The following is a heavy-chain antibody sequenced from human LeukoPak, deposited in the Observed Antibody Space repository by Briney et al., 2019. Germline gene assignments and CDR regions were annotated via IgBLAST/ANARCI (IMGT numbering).Heavy chain of an antibody. Sequence: GGSLRLSCAASGFTFSSYGMHWVRQAPGKGLEWVAVIWYDGSNKYYADSVKGRFTISRDNSKNTLYLQMNSLRAEDTAVYYCARDQAVVTHYYDSSGYDYYYYGMDVWGQGTTVTVSS. CDR3: ARDQAVVTHYYDSSGYDYYYYGMDV. V-gene: IGHV3-33*01. J-gene: IGHJ6*02. CDR1: GFTFSSYG. D-gene: IGHD3-22*01. CDR2: IWYDGSNK.